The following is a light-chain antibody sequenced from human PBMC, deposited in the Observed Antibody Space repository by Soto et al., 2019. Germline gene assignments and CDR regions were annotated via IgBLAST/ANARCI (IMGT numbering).Light chain of an antibody. CDR1: QSVSDFY. CDR3: QQYGSSPGT. Sequence: EIVLTQSPATLSLSPGERATLSCRASQSVSDFYLAWYQQKPGQPPRLLIYRAFSRATGIPDRFSGGGFGTDFSLTISRLEPEDFAVYYCQQYGSSPGTFGQGTKLEFK. V-gene: IGKV3-20*01. CDR2: RAF. J-gene: IGKJ1*01.